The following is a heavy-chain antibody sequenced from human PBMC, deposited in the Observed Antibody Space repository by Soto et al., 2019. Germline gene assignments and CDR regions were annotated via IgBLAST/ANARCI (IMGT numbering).Heavy chain of an antibody. CDR1: GGSISSGGYY. V-gene: IGHV4-31*03. Sequence: PSETLSLTCTVSGGSISSGGYYWSWIRQHPGKGLEWIGYIYYSGSTYYNPSLKSRVTISVDTSKNQFSLKLSSVTAADTAVYYCARDHSVVAATGNYYYYYGMDVWGQGTTVTVSS. CDR2: IYYSGST. CDR3: ARDHSVVAATGNYYYYYGMDV. D-gene: IGHD2-15*01. J-gene: IGHJ6*02.